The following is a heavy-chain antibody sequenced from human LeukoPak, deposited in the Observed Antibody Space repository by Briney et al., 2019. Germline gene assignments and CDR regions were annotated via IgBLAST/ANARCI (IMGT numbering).Heavy chain of an antibody. CDR1: GFTVSSNY. CDR2: IRSKAYGGTT. Sequence: GGSLRLSCAASGFTVSSNYMSWVRQAPGKGLQWVGFIRSKAYGGTTEYAASVEGRFTVSRDDSKNIAYLQMNSLTTEDTAVYYCTRDSPHVSEGYWGQGTLVTVSS. V-gene: IGHV3-49*04. CDR3: TRDSPHVSEGY. D-gene: IGHD2/OR15-2a*01. J-gene: IGHJ4*02.